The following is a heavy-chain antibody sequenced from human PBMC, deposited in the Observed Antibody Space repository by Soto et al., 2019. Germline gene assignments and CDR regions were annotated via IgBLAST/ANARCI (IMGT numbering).Heavy chain of an antibody. J-gene: IGHJ5*02. CDR3: ARDAYCSSTSCYSDWFDP. V-gene: IGHV4-39*02. CDR2: IYYSGRS. Sequence: KSSETLSLTCTVSGGSITSSSYYWGWIRQPPGKGLEWIGGIYYSGRSYYNPSLKSRVTMSVDTSKNQFSLTLNSVTAADAAVYYCARDAYCSSTSCYSDWFDPWGQGTLVTVSS. D-gene: IGHD2-2*01. CDR1: GGSITSSSYY.